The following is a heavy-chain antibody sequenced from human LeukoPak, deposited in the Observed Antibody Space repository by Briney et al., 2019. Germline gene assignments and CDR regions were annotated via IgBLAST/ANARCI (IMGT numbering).Heavy chain of an antibody. J-gene: IGHJ4*02. Sequence: SETLSLTCAVYGGSFSGYYWSWIRQPPGKGLEWIGEINHSGSTNYNPSLKSRVTISVDTSKNQFSLKLSSVTAADTAVYYCARGLEELPLHYFDYWGQGTLVTVSS. V-gene: IGHV4-34*01. CDR1: GGSFSGYY. CDR2: INHSGST. D-gene: IGHD1-26*01. CDR3: ARGLEELPLHYFDY.